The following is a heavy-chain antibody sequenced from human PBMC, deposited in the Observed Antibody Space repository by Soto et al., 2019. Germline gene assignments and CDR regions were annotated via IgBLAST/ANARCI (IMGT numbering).Heavy chain of an antibody. CDR2: ISSSISTI. Sequence: GGSLRLSCAASGFTFSSYSMNWVRQAPGKGLEWVSYISSSISTIYYADSVKGRFTISRDNAKNTLYLQMNSLRAEDTAVYYCAKRAWGYFYFDYWGQGTLVTVSS. V-gene: IGHV3-48*01. CDR3: AKRAWGYFYFDY. CDR1: GFTFSSYS. D-gene: IGHD1-26*01. J-gene: IGHJ4*02.